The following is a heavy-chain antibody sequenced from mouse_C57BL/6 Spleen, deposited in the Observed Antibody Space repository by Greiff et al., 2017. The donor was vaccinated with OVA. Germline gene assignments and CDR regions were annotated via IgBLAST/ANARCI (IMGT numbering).Heavy chain of an antibody. CDR3: ARSLYYGNYAMDY. J-gene: IGHJ4*01. CDR1: GFTFTDYY. V-gene: IGHV7-3*01. D-gene: IGHD2-1*01. Sequence: EVQLQESGGGLVQPGGSLSLSCAASGFTFTDYYMSWVRQPPGKALEWLGFIRNKANGYTTEYSASVKGRFTISRDKSQSILYLQMNALRAEDSATYYCARSLYYGNYAMDYWGQGTSGTVSS. CDR2: IRNKANGYTT.